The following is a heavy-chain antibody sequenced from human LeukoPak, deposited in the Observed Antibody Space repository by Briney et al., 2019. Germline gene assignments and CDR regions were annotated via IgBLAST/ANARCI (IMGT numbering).Heavy chain of an antibody. CDR3: ARAGHDSYYYDTNGFPYFFDY. J-gene: IGHJ4*02. D-gene: IGHD3-22*01. CDR2: IIPSFATP. V-gene: IGHV1-69*13. Sequence: SVKVSCKASGGTFSTYAVCWMRQAPGEGLEWMGGIIPSFATPYSAQKFHVTLTITAAEATTTVSMELSSLTSEATAVSVCARAGHDSYYYDTNGFPYFFDYWGQGTLVTVSS. CDR1: GGTFSTYA.